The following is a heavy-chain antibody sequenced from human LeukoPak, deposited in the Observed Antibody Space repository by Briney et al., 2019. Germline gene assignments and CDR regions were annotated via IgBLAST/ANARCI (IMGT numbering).Heavy chain of an antibody. D-gene: IGHD2-2*01. CDR1: GYTFTGYY. CDR3: AKDTSPPDWFDP. V-gene: IGHV1-2*02. Sequence: GASVKVSCKASGYTFTGYYMHWVRQAPGQGLEWMGWINPNSGGTKYAQKFQGRVTMTRDTSISTAYMERSRLRSDDTAVYYCAKDTSPPDWFDPWGQGTLVTVSS. J-gene: IGHJ5*02. CDR2: INPNSGGT.